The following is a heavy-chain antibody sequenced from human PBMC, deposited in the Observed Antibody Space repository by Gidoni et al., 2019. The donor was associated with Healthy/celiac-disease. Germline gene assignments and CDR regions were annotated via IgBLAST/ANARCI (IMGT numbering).Heavy chain of an antibody. Sequence: EVQLVQSGAEVKKPGECLRITCKGSGYSFTSYWISWVRRMPGKGLEWMGRIDPSDSYTNCRPSFQGHVTISADKSISTAYLQWSSLKASDTAMYYCARQAIDAGYSYGPGYVQGGMDVWGQGTTVTVSS. CDR3: ARQAIDAGYSYGPGYVQGGMDV. D-gene: IGHD5-18*01. CDR2: IDPSDSYT. CDR1: GYSFTSYW. J-gene: IGHJ6*02. V-gene: IGHV5-10-1*03.